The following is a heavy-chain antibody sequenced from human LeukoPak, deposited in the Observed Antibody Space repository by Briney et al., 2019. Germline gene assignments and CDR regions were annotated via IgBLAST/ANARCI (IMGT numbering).Heavy chain of an antibody. CDR3: AKVYILTGYFYYFDY. J-gene: IGHJ4*02. Sequence: GGSLRLSCAASGFTFSSYAMSWVRQAPGKGLEGVSAISGSGGSTYYADSVKGRFTISRDNSKNTLYLQMNSLRAEDTAVYYCAKVYILTGYFYYFDYWGQGTLVTVSP. V-gene: IGHV3-23*01. CDR1: GFTFSSYA. D-gene: IGHD3-9*01. CDR2: ISGSGGST.